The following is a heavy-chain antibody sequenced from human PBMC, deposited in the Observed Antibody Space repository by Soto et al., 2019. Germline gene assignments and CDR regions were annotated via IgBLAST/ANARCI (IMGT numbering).Heavy chain of an antibody. J-gene: IGHJ5*02. CDR2: ITVAGGGT. V-gene: IGHV3-23*01. Sequence: EVQLLESGGGLVQPGGSLRLSCAASGFAFNSSAMAWVRQTPGKGLQWVSAITVAGGGTYYADSVKGRFAISRDNSKKTLYLQMNSLSAEDTALYFCAKDLEKWLVQLGGLDTWGQGAQVTVSS. CDR3: AKDLEKWLVQLGGLDT. CDR1: GFAFNSSA. D-gene: IGHD1-1*01.